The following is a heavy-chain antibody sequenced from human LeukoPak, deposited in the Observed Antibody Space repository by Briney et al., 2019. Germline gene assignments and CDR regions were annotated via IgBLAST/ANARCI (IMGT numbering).Heavy chain of an antibody. V-gene: IGHV1-69*04. J-gene: IGHJ4*02. CDR1: GYTFTSYA. D-gene: IGHD6-13*01. Sequence: GASVKVSCKASGYTFTSYAISWVRQAPGQGLEWMGRIIPILGIANYAQKFQGRVTITADKSTSTAYMELSSLRSEDTAVYYCAREEYSSSPYYFDYWGQGTLVTVSS. CDR2: IIPILGIA. CDR3: AREEYSSSPYYFDY.